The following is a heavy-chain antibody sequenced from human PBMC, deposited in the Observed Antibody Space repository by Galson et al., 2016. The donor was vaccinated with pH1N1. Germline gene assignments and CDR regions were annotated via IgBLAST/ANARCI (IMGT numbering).Heavy chain of an antibody. J-gene: IGHJ4*02. V-gene: IGHV4-59*01. CDR2: IYYSGTT. D-gene: IGHD2-21*02. Sequence: SETLSLTCTVSGDSINGNYWSWIRQPPGKGLEWIGYIYYSGTTSYNPSLKSRITISVDSSQGQFSLKLTSVTAADTAVYYCARGGGDLDSWGQGTLVTVSS. CDR1: GDSINGNY. CDR3: ARGGGDLDS.